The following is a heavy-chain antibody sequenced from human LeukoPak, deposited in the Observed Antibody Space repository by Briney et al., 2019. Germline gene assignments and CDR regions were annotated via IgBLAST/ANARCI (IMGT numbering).Heavy chain of an antibody. CDR2: INPSSGRT. J-gene: IGHJ5*02. D-gene: IGHD3/OR15-3a*01. V-gene: IGHV1-46*01. CDR3: ARGGLPARSWFDL. Sequence: ASVKVSFKASGYTFTSYYMNWVRQAPGQGLEWMGIINPSSGRTTYAQKFQGRVTMTRDTSTSTVYMELTSLRSEDTAVFYCARGGLPARSWFDLWGQETVVTVSS. CDR1: GYTFTSYY.